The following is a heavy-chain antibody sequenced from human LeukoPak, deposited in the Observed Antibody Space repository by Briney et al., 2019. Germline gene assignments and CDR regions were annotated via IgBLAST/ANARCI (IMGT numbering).Heavy chain of an antibody. CDR2: ISPGGGTT. D-gene: IGHD3-22*01. V-gene: IGHV3-23*01. CDR3: VKDSVDDFDSSGFFDL. Sequence: GGSLRLSCGVSGFAFGSEAMNWVRQSPARGLEWVASISPGGGTTYYADSVKGRFTISRDNSKNTLYLQMNSLSPDDTAVYYCVKDSVDDFDSSGFFDLWGQGALVTVSS. J-gene: IGHJ4*02. CDR1: GFAFGSEA.